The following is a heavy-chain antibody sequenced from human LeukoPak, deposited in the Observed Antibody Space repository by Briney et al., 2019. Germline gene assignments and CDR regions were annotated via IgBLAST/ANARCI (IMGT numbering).Heavy chain of an antibody. CDR1: GFTFSSYA. Sequence: GGSLRLSCAASGFTFSSYAMHWVRQAPGKGLEWVAVISYDGSNKYYADSVKGRFTISRDNSKNTLYLQMNSLRAEDTAVYYCARAGYSSGWYYFDYWGQGTLVTVSS. CDR3: ARAGYSSGWYYFDY. D-gene: IGHD6-19*01. J-gene: IGHJ4*02. CDR2: ISYDGSNK. V-gene: IGHV3-30*04.